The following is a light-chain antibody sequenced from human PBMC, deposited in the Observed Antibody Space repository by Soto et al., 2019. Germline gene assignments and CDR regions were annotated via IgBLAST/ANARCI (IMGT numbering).Light chain of an antibody. J-gene: IGKJ1*01. CDR1: QGIRDD. V-gene: IGKV1-6*01. CDR2: AAS. Sequence: AIQMTQSPSSLSASVGDRVTITCRASQGIRDDLSWYQDKPGKTPKLLIYAASSLQPGVPSRFSGSGSGTDFTHTINGLQPEDFATYYCVQDYNYPRTFGQGTKVEIK. CDR3: VQDYNYPRT.